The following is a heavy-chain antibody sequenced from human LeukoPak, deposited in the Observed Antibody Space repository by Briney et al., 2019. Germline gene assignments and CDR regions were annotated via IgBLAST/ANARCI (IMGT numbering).Heavy chain of an antibody. CDR3: ARGGYSYGLRIDY. J-gene: IGHJ4*02. D-gene: IGHD5-18*01. CDR2: IIPIFGTA. V-gene: IGHV1-69*06. CDR1: GGTFTIYA. Sequence: SVTVSSTASGGTFTIYAISWVRQAPGQGLEWMGGIIPIFGTANYAQKFQGRVTITADKSTSTAYMELSSLRSEDTAVYYCARGGYSYGLRIDYWGQGTLVTVSS.